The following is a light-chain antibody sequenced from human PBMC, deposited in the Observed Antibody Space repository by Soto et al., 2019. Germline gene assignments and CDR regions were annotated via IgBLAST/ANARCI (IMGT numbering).Light chain of an antibody. CDR1: TGAVTSGHY. CDR2: DTN. J-gene: IGLJ2*01. CDR3: LLSYSGAHVV. V-gene: IGLV7-46*01. Sequence: QAVVTQEPSLTVSPGGTVTLTCGSSTGAVTSGHYPYWFQQKPGQAPRTLISDTNNKHSWTPARFSGSLLGGKAALTLSGAQPEDEAEYYCLLSYSGAHVVFGGGTQLTVL.